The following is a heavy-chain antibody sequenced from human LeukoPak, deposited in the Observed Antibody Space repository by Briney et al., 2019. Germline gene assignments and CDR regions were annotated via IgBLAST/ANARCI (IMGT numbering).Heavy chain of an antibody. CDR2: ISSSSSTI. D-gene: IGHD3-9*01. V-gene: IGHV3-48*01. Sequence: GGSLRLSCAASGFTFSSYSMNWVRQAPGKGLEWVSYISSSSSTIYYADSVKGRFTISRDNAKNSLYLQMNSLRAEDTAVYYCARGIRYFDWLIKNYFDYWGQGTLVTVSS. J-gene: IGHJ4*02. CDR1: GFTFSSYS. CDR3: ARGIRYFDWLIKNYFDY.